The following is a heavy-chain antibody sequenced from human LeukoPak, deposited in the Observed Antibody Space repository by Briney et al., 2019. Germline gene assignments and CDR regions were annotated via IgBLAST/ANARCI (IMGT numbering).Heavy chain of an antibody. CDR2: INSDGSST. Sequence: PGGSLRLSCAASGFTFSSYWMHWVRQAPGKGLVWVSRINSDGSSTSYADSVKGRFTISRDNAKNTLYLQMNSLRAEDTAVHYCARVAGWELGDYFDYWGQGTLVTVSS. D-gene: IGHD4-23*01. CDR1: GFTFSSYW. CDR3: ARVAGWELGDYFDY. J-gene: IGHJ4*02. V-gene: IGHV3-74*01.